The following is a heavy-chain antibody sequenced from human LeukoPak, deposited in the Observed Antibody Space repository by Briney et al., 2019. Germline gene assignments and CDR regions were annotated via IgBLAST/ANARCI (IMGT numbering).Heavy chain of an antibody. V-gene: IGHV4-39*07. D-gene: IGHD5-24*01. CDR1: GGSISSGTYY. CDR3: ARLAWPLFDY. Sequence: SETLSLTCTVSGGSISSGTYYWPWIRQPPGKGLEWIGNIYCSGSTYYNPSLKSRVTISVDTSKNQFSLKLSSVTAADTAVYYCARLAWPLFDYWGQGTLVTVSS. CDR2: IYCSGST. J-gene: IGHJ4*02.